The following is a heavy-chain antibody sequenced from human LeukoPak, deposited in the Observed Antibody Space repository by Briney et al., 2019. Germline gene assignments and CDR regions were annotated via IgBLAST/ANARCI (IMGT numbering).Heavy chain of an antibody. Sequence: GASVKVSCKASVYTFTIYDINWVRQATGPGLEWMGWMDPNSGSTGYAQKFQGRAAMTRNTSISTAYMELSSLRSDDTAVDYCARGQPAVWPHPDPLDYWGQGTLVTVSS. CDR1: VYTFTIYD. CDR3: ARGQPAVWPHPDPLDY. CDR2: MDPNSGST. D-gene: IGHD5-24*01. J-gene: IGHJ4*02. V-gene: IGHV1-8*01.